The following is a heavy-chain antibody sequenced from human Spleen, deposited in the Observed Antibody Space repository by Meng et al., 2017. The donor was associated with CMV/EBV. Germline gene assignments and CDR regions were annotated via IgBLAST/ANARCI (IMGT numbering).Heavy chain of an antibody. V-gene: IGHV4-39*02. D-gene: IGHD2-21*02. CDR3: VSGAWYFQH. J-gene: IGHJ1*01. CDR1: GGSVGRRCCC. Sequence: LAGTVSGGSVGRRCCCWGWIRQPPGEGLGWIGGVSYSGNTYYNPSLKSRITIAGDTSKRHFSLKLSSMTIADTAVYYCVSGAWYFQHWGRGALVTVSS. CDR2: VSYSGNT.